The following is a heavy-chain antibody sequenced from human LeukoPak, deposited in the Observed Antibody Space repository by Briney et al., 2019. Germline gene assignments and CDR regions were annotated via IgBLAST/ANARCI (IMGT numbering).Heavy chain of an antibody. CDR2: INHSGST. Sequence: SETLSLTCAVYIESFSGHSWTWIRQSPGKGLEWIGEINHSGSTNYNPSLKSRVTISVDTSKNQFSLKLSSVTAADTAVYYCARRMSITMIVVVINHAFDIWGQGTMVTVSS. J-gene: IGHJ3*02. CDR1: IESFSGHS. D-gene: IGHD3-22*01. V-gene: IGHV4-34*01. CDR3: ARRMSITMIVVVINHAFDI.